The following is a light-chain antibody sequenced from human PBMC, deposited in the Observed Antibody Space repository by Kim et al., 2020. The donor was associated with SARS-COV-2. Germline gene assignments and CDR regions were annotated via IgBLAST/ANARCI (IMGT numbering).Light chain of an antibody. CDR1: QILLPSDGITY. J-gene: IGKJ2*01. V-gene: IGKV2-24*01. Sequence: QQASIYCRSSQILLPSDGITYLNWIHQRPGQPPRLLICRISNRFSGVPDRFSGSGAGTDFTLKISRVEAEDVGIYYCMQGTQFPRTFGQGTKLEI. CDR3: MQGTQFPRT. CDR2: RIS.